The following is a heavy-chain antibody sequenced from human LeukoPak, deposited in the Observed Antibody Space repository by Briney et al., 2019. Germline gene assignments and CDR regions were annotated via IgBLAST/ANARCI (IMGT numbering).Heavy chain of an antibody. CDR3: ARAFTGYYEDY. D-gene: IGHD3-22*01. CDR1: GYSISSGYY. Sequence: PSETLSLTCTVSGYSISSGYYWGWIRQPPGKGLEWIGSIYHSGSTYYNPSLKSRVTISVDTSKNQFSLKLSSVTAADTAVYYCARAFTGYYEDYWGQGTLVTVSS. V-gene: IGHV4-38-2*02. CDR2: IYHSGST. J-gene: IGHJ4*02.